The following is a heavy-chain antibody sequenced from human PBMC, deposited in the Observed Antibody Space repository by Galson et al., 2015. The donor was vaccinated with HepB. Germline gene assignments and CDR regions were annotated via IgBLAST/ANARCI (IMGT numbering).Heavy chain of an antibody. Sequence: PALVKPTQTLTLTCTFSGFSLSTSGVGVGWIRQPPGKALEWLALIYWDDDKRYSPSLKSRLTITKDTSKNQVVLTMTNMDPVDTATYYCAHTTVTTLLQPYYFDYWGQGTLVTVSS. V-gene: IGHV2-5*02. CDR2: IYWDDDK. CDR3: AHTTVTTLLQPYYFDY. D-gene: IGHD4-17*01. J-gene: IGHJ4*02. CDR1: GFSLSTSGVG.